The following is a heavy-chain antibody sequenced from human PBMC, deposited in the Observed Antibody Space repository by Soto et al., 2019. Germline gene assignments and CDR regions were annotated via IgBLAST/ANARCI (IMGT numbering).Heavy chain of an antibody. CDR3: AKLRRGTTGTEGYDP. V-gene: IGHV3-23*01. CDR2: ISNSGGTT. J-gene: IGHJ5*02. Sequence: EAQLLESGGGLAHQGGSLTLSCAASRVTFSSDAMTWVRQAPGKGLEWLSTISNSGGTTHYADSVKGRFTVSRDNFKSTLYLLMNSLRAEDTAVYYCAKLRRGTTGTEGYDPWGQGTLVTVSS. CDR1: RVTFSSDA. D-gene: IGHD1-7*01.